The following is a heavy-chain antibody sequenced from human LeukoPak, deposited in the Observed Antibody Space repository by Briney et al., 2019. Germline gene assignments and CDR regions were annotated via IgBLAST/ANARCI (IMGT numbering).Heavy chain of an antibody. V-gene: IGHV4-59*11. J-gene: IGHJ6*03. D-gene: IGHD3-9*01. CDR3: ASGKGYYDILTGYWNYYYMDV. CDR1: GGSISSHY. Sequence: KSSETLSLTCTVSGGSISSHYWSWIRQPPGKGLEWIGYIYYSGSTNYNPSLKSRVTISVDTSKNQFSLKPSSVTAADTAVYYCASGKGYYDILTGYWNYYYMDVWGKGTTVTVSS. CDR2: IYYSGST.